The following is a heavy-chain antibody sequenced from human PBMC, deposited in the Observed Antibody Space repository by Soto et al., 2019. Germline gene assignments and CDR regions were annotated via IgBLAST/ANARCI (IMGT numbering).Heavy chain of an antibody. CDR2: IYYSGST. V-gene: IGHV4-61*01. CDR3: ARDSPVRKIWQLRGASWFDP. J-gene: IGHJ5*02. Sequence: QVQLQESGPGLVKPSETLSLTCTVSGGSVSSGSYYWSWIRQPPGKGLEWIGYIYYSGSTNYNPSLKSRVTISVDTSKNQFSLKLRSVTAADTAVYYCARDSPVRKIWQLRGASWFDPWGQGTLVTVSS. D-gene: IGHD6-6*01. CDR1: GGSVSSGSYY.